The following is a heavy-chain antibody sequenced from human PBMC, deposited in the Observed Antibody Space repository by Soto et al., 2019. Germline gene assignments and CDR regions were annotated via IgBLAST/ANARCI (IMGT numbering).Heavy chain of an antibody. V-gene: IGHV1-69*12. CDR1: GGTFSSYA. Sequence: QVQLVQSGAAVKKPGSSVKVSCKASGGTFSSYAISWVRQAPGQGLEWMGGIIPIFGTANYAQKFQGRVTITADESTSTAYMELSSLRSEDTAVYYCARSPLAGDYKHYGMDVWGQGTTVTVSS. J-gene: IGHJ6*02. CDR3: ARSPLAGDYKHYGMDV. D-gene: IGHD4-17*01. CDR2: IIPIFGTA.